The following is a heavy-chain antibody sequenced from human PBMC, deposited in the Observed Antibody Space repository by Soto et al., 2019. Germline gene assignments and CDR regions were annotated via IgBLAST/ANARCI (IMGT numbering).Heavy chain of an antibody. D-gene: IGHD3-10*01. Sequence: ASVKVSCKASGYTFTSYYMHWVRQAPGQGLEWMGIINPSGGSTSYAQKLQGRVTMTRDTSTSTAYMELRSLRSDDTAVFYCATEVGTHFDYWGQGTLVTVSS. CDR3: ATEVGTHFDY. CDR2: INPSGGST. J-gene: IGHJ4*02. V-gene: IGHV1-46*01. CDR1: GYTFTSYY.